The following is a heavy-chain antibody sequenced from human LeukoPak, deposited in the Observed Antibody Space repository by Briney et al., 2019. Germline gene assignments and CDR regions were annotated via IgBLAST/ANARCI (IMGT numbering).Heavy chain of an antibody. CDR3: AKDWGFGELSWFSDY. Sequence: GGSLRLSCAASGFTFDDYAMHWVRHAPGKGLEWDSGISWNSGSIGYADSVKGRFTISRDNAKNSLYLQMNSLRAEDTALYYCAKDWGFGELSWFSDYWGQGTLVTVSS. CDR1: GFTFDDYA. V-gene: IGHV3-9*01. D-gene: IGHD3-10*01. CDR2: ISWNSGSI. J-gene: IGHJ4*02.